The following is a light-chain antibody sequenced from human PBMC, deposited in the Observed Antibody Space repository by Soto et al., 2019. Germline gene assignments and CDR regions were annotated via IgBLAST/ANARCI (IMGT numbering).Light chain of an antibody. CDR2: DVS. Sequence: QSALTQPRSVSGSPGQSVTISCTGTSSDVGGYNYVSWYQQHPGKAPNLMIYDVSKRPSGVPDRFSGSKSGNTASLTISGLHAQAEADSYCCSSAGSDTHYVFGTGTKLTVL. V-gene: IGLV2-11*01. CDR3: CSSAGSDTHYV. J-gene: IGLJ1*01. CDR1: SSDVGGYNY.